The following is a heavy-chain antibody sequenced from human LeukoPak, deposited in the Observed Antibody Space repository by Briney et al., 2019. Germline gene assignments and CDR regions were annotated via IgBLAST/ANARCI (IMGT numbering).Heavy chain of an antibody. CDR2: MKEDGSEI. Sequence: PGGSLRLTCAASGFTFSRYWMSWVRQAPGKGLEWVANMKEDGSEIYYVDSVKGRFTISRDNAKKSLYLQMNSLRADDTAVYYCARIEWAAGTWWFGPWGQGTLVTVSS. CDR1: GFTFSRYW. J-gene: IGHJ5*02. V-gene: IGHV3-7*05. D-gene: IGHD6-13*01. CDR3: ARIEWAAGTWWFGP.